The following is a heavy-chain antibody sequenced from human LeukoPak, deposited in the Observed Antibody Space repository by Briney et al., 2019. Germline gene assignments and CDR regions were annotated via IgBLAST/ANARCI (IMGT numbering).Heavy chain of an antibody. V-gene: IGHV1-69*05. CDR3: ARVLHPPYYYYYMDV. CDR1: GGTFSSYA. Sequence: ASVKVSCKASGGTFSSYAISWVRQAPGQGLEWMGGIIPIFGTANYAQKFQGRVTITTDESTSTAYMELSSLRSEDTAVYYCARVLHPPYYYYYMDVWGKGPRSPSP. D-gene: IGHD2/OR15-2a*01. CDR2: IIPIFGTA. J-gene: IGHJ6*03.